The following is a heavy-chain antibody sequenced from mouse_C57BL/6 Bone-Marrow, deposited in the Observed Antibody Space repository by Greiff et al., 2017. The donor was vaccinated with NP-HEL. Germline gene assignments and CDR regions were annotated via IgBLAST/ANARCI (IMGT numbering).Heavy chain of an antibody. J-gene: IGHJ4*01. CDR1: GYTFTSYW. CDR2: IYPSDSET. V-gene: IGHV1-61*01. Sequence: QVQLQQPGAELVRPGSSVKLSCKASGYTFTSYWMDWVKQRLGQGLEWIGNIYPSDSETHYNQKFKDKATLTVDKSSSTAYMQLSSLTSEDSAVYYCARGRLLRSGAMDYWGQGTSVTVSS. D-gene: IGHD1-1*01. CDR3: ARGRLLRSGAMDY.